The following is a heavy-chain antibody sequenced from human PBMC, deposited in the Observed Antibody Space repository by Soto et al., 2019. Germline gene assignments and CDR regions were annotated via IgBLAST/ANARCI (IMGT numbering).Heavy chain of an antibody. CDR3: ATSFRYFDN. D-gene: IGHD3-9*01. CDR1: GFTPTTTP. V-gene: IGHV3-23*01. CDR2: ISGTASRT. Sequence: EVQLLESGGGLVLPGGSLRLSCAGSGFTPTTTPLSWVRQPPGKGLEWVTTISGTASRTYYVDSVKGRFFIARDNSKNTVTLQMNHLTLVVTAVYYCATSFRYFDNWGQGTRVTVSS. J-gene: IGHJ4*02.